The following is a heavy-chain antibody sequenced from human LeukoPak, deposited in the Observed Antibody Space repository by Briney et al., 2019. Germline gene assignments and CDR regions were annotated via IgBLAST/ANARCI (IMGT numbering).Heavy chain of an antibody. CDR1: GFTFSSYA. D-gene: IGHD3-3*01. V-gene: IGHV3-30*04. CDR2: ISYDGSNK. J-gene: IGHJ6*03. Sequence: PGGSLRLSCAASGFTFSSYAMHWVRQAPGKGLEWVTVISYDGSNKYYADSVKGRFTISRDNSKNTLYLQMNSLRAEDTAVYYCAREMSGFWSGYYKSLLYYYYYYMDVWGKGTTVTVSS. CDR3: AREMSGFWSGYYKSLLYYYYYYMDV.